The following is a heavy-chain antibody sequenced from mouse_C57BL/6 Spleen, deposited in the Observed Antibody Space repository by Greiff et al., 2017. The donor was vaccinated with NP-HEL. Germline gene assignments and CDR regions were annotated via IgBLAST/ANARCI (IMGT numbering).Heavy chain of an antibody. D-gene: IGHD2-3*01. J-gene: IGHJ2*01. Sequence: VQLQQSGPVLVKPGASVKMSCKASGYTFTDYYMNWVKQSHGKSLEWIGVINPYNGGTSYNQKFKGKATLTVDKSSSTAYMELNSLTSEDSAVYYCANLIYDGYYDYFDYWGQGTTLTVSS. CDR3: ANLIYDGYYDYFDY. V-gene: IGHV1-19*01. CDR1: GYTFTDYY. CDR2: INPYNGGT.